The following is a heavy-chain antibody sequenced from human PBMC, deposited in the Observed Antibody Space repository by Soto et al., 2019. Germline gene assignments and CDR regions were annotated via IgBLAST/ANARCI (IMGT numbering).Heavy chain of an antibody. V-gene: IGHV1-2*02. D-gene: IGHD3-10*01. J-gene: IGHJ6*02. Sequence: QVQLVQSGAEVKEPGDSVRVSCEASGYTFTAYYIHWGRQAPGQGLEWMGWINPKFGDTTYAQDFQGRLTLTRDMYISTVYMDLSSLTSDDTAIYYCARNMDYYYGPGSGNGHGVWGQGTTVNVFS. CDR1: GYTFTAYY. CDR2: INPKFGDT. CDR3: ARNMDYYYGPGSGNGHGV.